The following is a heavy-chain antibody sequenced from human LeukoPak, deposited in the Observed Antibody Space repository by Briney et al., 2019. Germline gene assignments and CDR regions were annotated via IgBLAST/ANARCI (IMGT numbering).Heavy chain of an antibody. V-gene: IGHV3-15*01. CDR2: IKSKTDGGTR. Sequence: GGSLRLSCAASGFTFSDAWMSWVRQAPGKGLEWVGRIKSKTDGGTRDYAAPVKGRFTISRDDSKNTLYLQMNSLKTEDTAVYYCTQYTYGFFQYWGQGTLVTVSS. J-gene: IGHJ4*02. CDR3: TQYTYGFFQY. D-gene: IGHD5-18*01. CDR1: GFTFSDAW.